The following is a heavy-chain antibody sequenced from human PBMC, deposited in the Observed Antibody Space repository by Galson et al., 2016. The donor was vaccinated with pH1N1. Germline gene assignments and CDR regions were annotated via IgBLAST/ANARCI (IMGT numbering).Heavy chain of an antibody. D-gene: IGHD6-13*01. CDR1: GYTFTTYG. Sequence: SVKVSCKASGYTFTTYGVTWVRQAPGQGLEWMGWISANNGNTNYAQKLQGRVTMTTDTSTSTAYMELRSLRSDDTAVYYCARWRYSTSWSDFDYWGQGTLVTVSS. CDR3: ARWRYSTSWSDFDY. CDR2: ISANNGNT. V-gene: IGHV1-18*01. J-gene: IGHJ4*02.